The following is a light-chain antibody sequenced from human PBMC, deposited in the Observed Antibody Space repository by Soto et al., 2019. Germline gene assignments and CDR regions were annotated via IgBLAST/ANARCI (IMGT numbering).Light chain of an antibody. CDR1: RSLLHSNGYNY. V-gene: IGKV2-28*01. CDR2: LGS. Sequence: DIVMTQSPLSLPVSPGEPASISCRSSRSLLHSNGYNYLDWYLQKPGQSPQLLIYLGSNRASGVPDRFSGSGSGTDFTLKISRVEAEDVGVYYCMQSLQAPWTFGQGSRVEIK. J-gene: IGKJ1*01. CDR3: MQSLQAPWT.